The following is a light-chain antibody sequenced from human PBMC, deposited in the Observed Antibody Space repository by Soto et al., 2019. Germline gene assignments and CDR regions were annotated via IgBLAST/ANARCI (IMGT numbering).Light chain of an antibody. Sequence: EIVLTQSPATLSLSPGERATLSCRASQSVSSYLAWYQQRPGQAPRLLIYGASNRATGIPARFSGSGYGTDFTLTISSLDAEDFAVYCCQQPTVWPMTFDQATPLEIK. CDR1: QSVSSY. J-gene: IGKJ5*01. CDR3: QQPTVWPMT. V-gene: IGKV3-11*01. CDR2: GAS.